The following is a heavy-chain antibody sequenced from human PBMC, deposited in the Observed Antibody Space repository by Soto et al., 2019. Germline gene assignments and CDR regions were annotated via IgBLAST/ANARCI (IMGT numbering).Heavy chain of an antibody. CDR3: ARDGPRRCDPLNWFDP. CDR1: GYTLTELS. J-gene: IGHJ5*02. CDR2: FDPEDGET. V-gene: IGHV1-24*01. Sequence: ASVKVSCKVSGYTLTELSMHWVRQAPGKGLEWMGGFDPEDGETIYAQKFQGRVTMTEDTSTNTAYMELSSLRSEDTAVYYCARDGPRRCDPLNWFDPWGQGTLVTVSS.